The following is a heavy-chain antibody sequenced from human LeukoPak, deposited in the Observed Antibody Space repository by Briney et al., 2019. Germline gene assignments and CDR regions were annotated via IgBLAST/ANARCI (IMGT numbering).Heavy chain of an antibody. CDR1: GGSFSGYY. Sequence: PSETLSLTCAVYGGSFSGYYWSWIRQPPGKGLEWIGEINHSGSTNYNPSLKSRVTISVDTSKNQFSLKLSSVTAADTAMYYCARTRGYRINWFDPWGQGTLVTVSS. V-gene: IGHV4-34*01. D-gene: IGHD5-18*01. CDR2: INHSGST. CDR3: ARTRGYRINWFDP. J-gene: IGHJ5*02.